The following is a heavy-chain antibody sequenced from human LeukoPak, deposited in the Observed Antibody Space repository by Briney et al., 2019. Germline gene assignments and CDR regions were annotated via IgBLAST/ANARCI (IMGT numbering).Heavy chain of an antibody. Sequence: TGGSLSLSCAACGFTFSSYGMHWLRRAPGRGLEWMSVIWNDGSNKYYADSVKGRFTISRDNSKNTLYLQMNSPRAEDTAVYYCAREHYLTTRYISGWLYYFDYWGLGTLVTVSS. CDR1: GFTFSSYG. V-gene: IGHV3-33*01. CDR2: IWNDGSNK. J-gene: IGHJ4*02. D-gene: IGHD6-19*01. CDR3: AREHYLTTRYISGWLYYFDY.